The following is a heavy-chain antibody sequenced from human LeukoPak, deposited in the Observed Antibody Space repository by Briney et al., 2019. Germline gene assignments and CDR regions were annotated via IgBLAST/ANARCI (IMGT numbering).Heavy chain of an antibody. CDR3: ARETNWGPDY. CDR2: INSDGSST. D-gene: IGHD7-27*01. Sequence: PGGSLRLSCAASGFTFSSYWTHWVRQAPGKGLVWVSRINSDGSSTSYADSVKGRFTIFRDNAKNTLYLEMNSLRAEDTAVYYCARETNWGPDYWGQGTLVTVSS. CDR1: GFTFSSYW. J-gene: IGHJ4*02. V-gene: IGHV3-74*01.